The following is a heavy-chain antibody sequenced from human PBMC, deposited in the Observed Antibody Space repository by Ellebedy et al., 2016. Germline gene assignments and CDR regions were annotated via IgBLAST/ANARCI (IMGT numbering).Heavy chain of an antibody. J-gene: IGHJ5*02. V-gene: IGHV3-33*01. D-gene: IGHD6-19*01. Sequence: GESLKISCAASGFTFSSYGMHWVRQAPGKGLEWVAVIWYDGSNKYYADSVKGRFTISRDNSKNTLYLQMNSLRAEDTAVYYCASPHSIAVAGMKIDPWGQGTLVTVSS. CDR3: ASPHSIAVAGMKIDP. CDR1: GFTFSSYG. CDR2: IWYDGSNK.